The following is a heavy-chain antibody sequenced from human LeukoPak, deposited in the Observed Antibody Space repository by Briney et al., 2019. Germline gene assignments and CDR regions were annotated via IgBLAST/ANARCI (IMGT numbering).Heavy chain of an antibody. CDR1: GGSFSGYY. CDR3: ARDPPPKTSFDY. V-gene: IGHV4-34*01. Sequence: PSETLSLTCAVYGGSFSGYYWSWIRQPSGKGLEWIGEINHSGSTNYNPSLKSRVTISVDTSKNQFSLKLSSVTAADTAVYYCARDPPPKTSFDYWGQGTLVTVSS. CDR2: INHSGST. J-gene: IGHJ4*02.